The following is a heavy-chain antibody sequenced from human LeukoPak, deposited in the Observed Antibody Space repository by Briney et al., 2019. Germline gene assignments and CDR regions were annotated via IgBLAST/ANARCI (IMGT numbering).Heavy chain of an antibody. V-gene: IGHV4-34*01. Sequence: PSETLSLTCAVYGGSFSGYYWSWIRQPPGKGLEWIGEINHSGSTNYNPSLKSRVTISVDTSKSQFYLKLSSVTAADTAVYYCAGLTMVRGVKIDDWGQGTLVTVSS. CDR1: GGSFSGYY. CDR2: INHSGST. D-gene: IGHD3-10*01. CDR3: AGLTMVRGVKIDD. J-gene: IGHJ4*02.